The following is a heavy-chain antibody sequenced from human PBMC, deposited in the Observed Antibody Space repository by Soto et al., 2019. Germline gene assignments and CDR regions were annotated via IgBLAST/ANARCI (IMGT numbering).Heavy chain of an antibody. CDR3: ARSLIPWFREVTPTGGQHFLLGG. Sequence: QVQLQQWGAGLLKPSETLSLTCAVYGGSFSGYQWSWIRQTPGKGLEWIGEINDSGNINYNPSLKGPSRILKGPPKEQNSPKASSGAAADPGLYFCARSLIPWFREVTPTGGQHFLLGGWGKGNNVNVPS. V-gene: IGHV4-34*01. D-gene: IGHD3-10*01. J-gene: IGHJ6*04. CDR1: GGSFSGYQ. CDR2: INDSGNI.